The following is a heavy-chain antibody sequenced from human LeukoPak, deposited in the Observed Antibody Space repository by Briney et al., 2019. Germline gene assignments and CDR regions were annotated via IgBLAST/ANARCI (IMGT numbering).Heavy chain of an antibody. CDR3: ARGRLEGTDYDFWSGYYHYYGMDV. D-gene: IGHD3-3*01. CDR1: GFTFSSYA. Sequence: PGGSLRLSCAASGFTFSSYAMHWVRQAPGKGLEWVAVISYDGSNKYYADSVKGRFTISRDNSKNTLYLQMNSLRAEDTAVYYCARGRLEGTDYDFWSGYYHYYGMDVWGQGTTVTVSS. V-gene: IGHV3-30-3*01. CDR2: ISYDGSNK. J-gene: IGHJ6*02.